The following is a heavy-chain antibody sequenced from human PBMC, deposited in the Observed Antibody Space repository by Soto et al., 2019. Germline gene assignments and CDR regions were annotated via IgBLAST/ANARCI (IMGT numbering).Heavy chain of an antibody. CDR2: MNPNSGNT. Sequence: ASVKVSCKASGYTFTSYDINWVRQATGQGLEWMGWMNPNSGNTGYAQKFQGRVNMTRNTSISTAYIELSSLRSEDTAEFYCARGLSSSSWSWPFDYWGQGTLVTVSS. D-gene: IGHD6-13*01. J-gene: IGHJ4*02. CDR1: GYTFTSYD. V-gene: IGHV1-8*01. CDR3: ARGLSSSSWSWPFDY.